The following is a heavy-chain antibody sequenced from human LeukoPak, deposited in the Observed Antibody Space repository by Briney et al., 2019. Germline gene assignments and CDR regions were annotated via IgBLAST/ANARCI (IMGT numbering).Heavy chain of an antibody. CDR2: IYDSGST. CDR1: GASIRSGDYY. CDR3: ARESIAVAGPFTGGMDV. J-gene: IGHJ6*02. V-gene: IGHV4-30-4*01. Sequence: SETLSLTCTVSGASIRSGDYYWSWIRQPPGKGLEWIGYIYDSGSTYYNPSLKSRITISVDRSKNQFSLKLSSVTAADTAVYYCARESIAVAGPFTGGMDVWGQGTTVTVSS. D-gene: IGHD6-19*01.